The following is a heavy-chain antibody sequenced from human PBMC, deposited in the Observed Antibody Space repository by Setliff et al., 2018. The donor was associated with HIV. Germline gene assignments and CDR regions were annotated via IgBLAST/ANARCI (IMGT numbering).Heavy chain of an antibody. V-gene: IGHV4-61*01. Sequence: PSETLSLTCTVSGVSTSSSSYYWSWIRQHPGKGLEWIGYIYYNGNTNYNPSLKSRVTISVDTSKNQLSLKLSSVTAADTAVYYCAREIYGGNSRPFDYWGQGTLVTVSS. D-gene: IGHD4-17*01. CDR1: GVSTSSSSYY. CDR3: AREIYGGNSRPFDY. J-gene: IGHJ4*02. CDR2: IYYNGNT.